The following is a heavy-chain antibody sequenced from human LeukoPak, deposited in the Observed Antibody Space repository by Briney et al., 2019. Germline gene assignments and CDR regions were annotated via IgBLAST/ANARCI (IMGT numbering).Heavy chain of an antibody. CDR3: AVQELFTAEYFQH. D-gene: IGHD1-7*01. CDR1: GFIFTDYW. Sequence: GGSLRLSCSASGFIFTDYWMNRVRQAPGKGLEWVAMIKYDGIDKQYLDSVKGRFTISRDNSKNTLYLQMNRLRAEDTAVYYCAVQELFTAEYFQHWGQGTLVTVSS. V-gene: IGHV3-7*03. CDR2: IKYDGIDK. J-gene: IGHJ1*01.